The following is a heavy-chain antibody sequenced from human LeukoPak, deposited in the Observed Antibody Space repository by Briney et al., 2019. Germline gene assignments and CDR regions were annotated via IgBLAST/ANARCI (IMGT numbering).Heavy chain of an antibody. J-gene: IGHJ4*02. CDR1: GGSISSYY. CDR2: IYTSGST. CDR3: AREVRSSGYSFDY. D-gene: IGHD3-22*01. V-gene: IGHV4-4*07. Sequence: PSETLSLTCTVSGGSISSYYWSWIRQPAGMGLEWLGRIYTSGSTNYNPSLKSRVTMSVDTSKNQFSLKLSSVTAADTAVYYCAREVRSSGYSFDYWAREPWSPSPQ.